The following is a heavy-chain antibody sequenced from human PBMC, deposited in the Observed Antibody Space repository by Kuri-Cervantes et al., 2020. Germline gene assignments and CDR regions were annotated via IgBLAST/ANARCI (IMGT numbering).Heavy chain of an antibody. CDR2: INPNSGGT. CDR1: GYTLTGYY. Sequence: ASVKVSCKASGYTLTGYYMHWVRQAPGQGLEWMGWINPNSGGTNYAQKFQGRVTMTRNTSISTAYMELSSLRSEDTAVYYCARFSGFVVRAFDPWGQGTLVTVSS. D-gene: IGHD3-10*01. CDR3: ARFSGFVVRAFDP. J-gene: IGHJ5*02. V-gene: IGHV1-2*02.